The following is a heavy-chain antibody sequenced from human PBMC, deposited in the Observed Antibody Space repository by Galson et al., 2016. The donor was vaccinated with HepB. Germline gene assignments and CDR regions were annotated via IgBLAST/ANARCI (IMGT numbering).Heavy chain of an antibody. CDR2: MYPDDSDT. CDR1: GYNFATYW. Sequence: QSGAEVKKPGESLKISCSTSGYNFATYWIGWVRQMPGKGLEWMGIMYPDDSDTRYSPPFQGQVTFSADKSISTAYLQWSSLKASDTAMYYCARRRDGMDVWGQGTTVIVSS. CDR3: ARRRDGMDV. J-gene: IGHJ6*01. V-gene: IGHV5-51*01.